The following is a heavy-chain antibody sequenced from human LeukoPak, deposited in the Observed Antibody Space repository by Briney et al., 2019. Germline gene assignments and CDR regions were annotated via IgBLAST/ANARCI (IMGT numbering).Heavy chain of an antibody. Sequence: GGSLRLSCAASGFGFSGYGMHWVRQTPGKGLEWVAFIRYDGSTKDYADSVRGRFTISRDNSKNTLYLQMNSLRAEDTAVYYCARDPRGSAPLDWGQGTLVTVSS. CDR3: ARDPRGSAPLD. V-gene: IGHV3-30*02. CDR2: IRYDGSTK. J-gene: IGHJ4*02. D-gene: IGHD2-15*01. CDR1: GFGFSGYG.